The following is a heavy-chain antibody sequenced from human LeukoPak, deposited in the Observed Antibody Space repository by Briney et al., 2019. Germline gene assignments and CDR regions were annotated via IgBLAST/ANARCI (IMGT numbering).Heavy chain of an antibody. V-gene: IGHV3-48*03. J-gene: IGHJ4*02. CDR1: GFTFKNYE. CDR2: ISSSGSPI. D-gene: IGHD5-12*01. CDR3: ARADSGYDYSAEYYFDY. Sequence: GGSLRLSCAASGFTFKNYEMNWVRQAPGKGLEWVSYISSSGSPIYYADSVKGRFTISRDNAKNSLYLQMNSLRAEDTAVYYCARADSGYDYSAEYYFDYWGQGTLVTVSS.